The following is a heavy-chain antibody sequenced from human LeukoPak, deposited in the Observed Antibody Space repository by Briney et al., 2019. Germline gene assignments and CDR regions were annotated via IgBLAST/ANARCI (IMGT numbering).Heavy chain of an antibody. CDR3: ARAGGFTLVRGAVNNWFDP. J-gene: IGHJ5*02. Sequence: PSETLSLTCTVSGDSISSSVHYWGWIRQPPGKGLEWIGSMFYSGSIYYNPSLKSRVTISADTSKNQFSLKLNSVTAADTAVYYCARAGGFTLVRGAVNNWFDPWGQGTLVTVSS. CDR1: GDSISSSVHY. D-gene: IGHD3-10*01. CDR2: MFYSGSI. V-gene: IGHV4-39*07.